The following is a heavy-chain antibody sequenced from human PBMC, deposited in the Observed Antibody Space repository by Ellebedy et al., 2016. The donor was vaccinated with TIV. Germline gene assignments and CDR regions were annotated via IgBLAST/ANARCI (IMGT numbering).Heavy chain of an antibody. V-gene: IGHV3-53*01. D-gene: IGHD1-20*01. Sequence: GESLKISCAASGFTVSYTYMSWVRQAPGKGLEWVSVIHTGGDTYYADSVKGRFTISRDSSKNTLFLQMNSLIAEYTAMYYCARRITGTYGDDAFDIWGQGTMVTVSS. CDR3: ARRITGTYGDDAFDI. CDR1: GFTVSYTY. CDR2: IHTGGDT. J-gene: IGHJ3*02.